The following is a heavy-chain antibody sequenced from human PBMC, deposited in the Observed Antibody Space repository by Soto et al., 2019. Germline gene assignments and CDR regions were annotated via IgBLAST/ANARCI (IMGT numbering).Heavy chain of an antibody. CDR1: GGSINSYY. Sequence: SETLSLTCTVSGGSINSYYWSWIRQPPGKGLEWIGYMYYSGSNNYNPSLKSRVTISVDTTKNQFSLKLTSVTAADTAMYYCARGFDDWGFDYWGQGTLVTVSS. CDR2: MYYSGSN. V-gene: IGHV4-59*01. CDR3: ARGFDDWGFDY. D-gene: IGHD7-27*01. J-gene: IGHJ4*02.